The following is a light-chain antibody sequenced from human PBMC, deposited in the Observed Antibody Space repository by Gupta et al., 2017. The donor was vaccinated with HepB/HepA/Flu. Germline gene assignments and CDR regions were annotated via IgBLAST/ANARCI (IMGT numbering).Light chain of an antibody. CDR2: WAS. CDR3: QQDNSTPCI. CDR1: QSVCHSSNNKSN. J-gene: IGKJ2*01. Sequence: DIVMTQSPDYLAVSLGERATINCKSSQSVCHSSNNKSNLAWFQQKPGQPPKLLIYWASTRESGVPDRFSGRGSGTDFTLTISSLQAEDVAVYYCQQDNSTPCIFGQGTKVDIK. V-gene: IGKV4-1*01.